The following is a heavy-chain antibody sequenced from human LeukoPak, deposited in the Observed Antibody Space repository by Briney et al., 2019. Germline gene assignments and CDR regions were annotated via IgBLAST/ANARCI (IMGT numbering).Heavy chain of an antibody. V-gene: IGHV1-2*06. CDR1: GYTLTGYY. Sequence: ASVKVSCKASGYTLTGYYMHWVRQAPGQGLEWMGRINPNSGGTNYAQKFQGRVTMTRDTSISTAYMELSRLRSDDTAVYYCARISSGWSYDYWGQGTLVTVSS. CDR3: ARISSGWSYDY. J-gene: IGHJ4*02. D-gene: IGHD6-19*01. CDR2: INPNSGGT.